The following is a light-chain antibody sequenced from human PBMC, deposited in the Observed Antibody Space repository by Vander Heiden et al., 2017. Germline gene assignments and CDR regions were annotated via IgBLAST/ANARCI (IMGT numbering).Light chain of an antibody. CDR2: YDY. J-gene: IGLJ3*02. CDR1: SIGTKS. V-gene: IGLV3-21*04. CDR3: QVWDNTSDHWV. Sequence: SYVLAQPHSVSVAPGQTAMITCGRNSIGTKSVHCHQQKPGQAPVFVIYYDYGRPSGIPGRFSGSNSGNTATLTISRVEAGDEADYYCQVWDNTSDHWVFGGGTKLAVL.